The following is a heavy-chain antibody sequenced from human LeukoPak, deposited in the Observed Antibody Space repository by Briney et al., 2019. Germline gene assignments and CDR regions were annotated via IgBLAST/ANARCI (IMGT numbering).Heavy chain of an antibody. V-gene: IGHV3-7*04. J-gene: IGHJ4*02. CDR1: GFTFSNLW. D-gene: IGHD1-1*01. CDR2: IHPEGNEK. CDR3: ARGDDFSGDH. Sequence: GGSLRLSCAVSGFTFSNLWMSWDRQAPGRGLEWVANIHPEGNEKYHVESVKGRFTISRDNAKNSLFLQMNGLRVEDTAVYYCARGDDFSGDHWGQGTLVTVSS.